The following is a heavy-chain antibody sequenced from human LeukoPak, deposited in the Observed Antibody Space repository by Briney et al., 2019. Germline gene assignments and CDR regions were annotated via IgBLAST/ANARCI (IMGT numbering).Heavy chain of an antibody. CDR1: GFTFSSYS. D-gene: IGHD5-18*01. CDR3: ARYSGYSYGPRGWFDP. CDR2: ISSSSSYI. V-gene: IGHV3-21*01. Sequence: GGSLRLSCAASGFTFSSYSMNWVRQAPGKGLEWVSSISSSSSYIYYADSVKGRFTISRDNAKNSLYLQMNSLRAEDTAVYYCARYSGYSYGPRGWFDPWGQGTLVTVSS. J-gene: IGHJ5*02.